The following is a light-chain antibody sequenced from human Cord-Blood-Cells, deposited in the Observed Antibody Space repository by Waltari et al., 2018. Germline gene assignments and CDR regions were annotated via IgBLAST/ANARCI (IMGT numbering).Light chain of an antibody. V-gene: IGLV2-14*01. CDR2: DVS. CDR1: SSDVGGYNY. J-gene: IGLJ2*01. Sequence: QSALTQPASVSGSPGQSITISCTGTSSDVGGYNYVSWYQQHPGKAPKLMIYDVSNRPSGVSKRVSGSKSGNTASLTISGLQAEDEADYYCSSYTISSTLVVFGGGTKLTVL. CDR3: SSYTISSTLVV.